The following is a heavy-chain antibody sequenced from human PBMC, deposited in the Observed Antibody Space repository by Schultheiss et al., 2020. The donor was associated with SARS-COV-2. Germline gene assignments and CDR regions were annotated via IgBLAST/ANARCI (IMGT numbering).Heavy chain of an antibody. CDR2: IWYDGTNK. CDR1: GFNFSSHG. V-gene: IGHV3-33*01. Sequence: GESLKISCAASGFNFSSHGMHWVRQAPGKGLEWVAVIWYDGTNKYYVDSVKGRFTISRDNSKTTLYLQMNSLRAEDTAVYYCTRQAVGAGGYFDYWGQGTLVTVSS. CDR3: TRQAVGAGGYFDY. D-gene: IGHD1-26*01. J-gene: IGHJ4*02.